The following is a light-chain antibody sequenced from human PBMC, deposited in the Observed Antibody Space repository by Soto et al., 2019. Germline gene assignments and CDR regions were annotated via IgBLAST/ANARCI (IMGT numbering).Light chain of an antibody. J-gene: IGKJ1*01. CDR3: QQYHNWWA. V-gene: IGKV1-5*01. CDR2: DTF. CDR1: QTISTW. Sequence: DIQMTQSPSSLSASVGDRVTITCRASQTISTWLAWYQQKPGKAPKLLIYDTFTRATGIPGRFSGSGSGTEFTLTISSLQSEDFAVYYCQQYHNWWAFGQGTKVDNK.